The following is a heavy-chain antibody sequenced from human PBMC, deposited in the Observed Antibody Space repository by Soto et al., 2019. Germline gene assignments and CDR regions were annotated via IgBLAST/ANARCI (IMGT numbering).Heavy chain of an antibody. D-gene: IGHD3-10*01. V-gene: IGHV1-69*13. J-gene: IGHJ6*02. CDR1: GGTFGSYA. CDR3: ARGYYGSGGYSGNYYYYGMDV. CDR2: IIPIFGTA. Sequence: SVKVSCKASGGTFGSYAISWVRQAPGQGLEWMGGIIPIFGTANYAQKFQGRVTITADESTSTAYMELSSLRSEDTAVYYCARGYYGSGGYSGNYYYYGMDVWGQGTTVTVSS.